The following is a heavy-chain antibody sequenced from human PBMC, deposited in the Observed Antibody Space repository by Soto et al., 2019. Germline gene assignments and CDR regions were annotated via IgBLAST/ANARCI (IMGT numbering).Heavy chain of an antibody. CDR1: GYTFTSYY. Sequence: ASVKVSCKGSGYTFTSYYMHWVRQAPGQGLEWMGIINPSGGSTSYAQKFQGRVTMTRDTSTSTVYMELSSLRDEDMGVYYCARVVDLGWFEPWGQGTLVTVSS. J-gene: IGHJ5*02. V-gene: IGHV1-46*01. CDR2: INPSGGST. CDR3: ARVVDLGWFEP. D-gene: IGHD2-15*01.